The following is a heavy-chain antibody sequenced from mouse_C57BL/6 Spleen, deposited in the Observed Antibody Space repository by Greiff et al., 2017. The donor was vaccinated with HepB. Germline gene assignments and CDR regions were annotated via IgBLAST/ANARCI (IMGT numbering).Heavy chain of an antibody. V-gene: IGHV1-19*01. J-gene: IGHJ4*01. CDR2: INPYNGGT. D-gene: IGHD3-2*02. CDR3: ARLLDSSERDRAMDY. Sequence: VQLQQSGPVLVKPGASVKMSCKASGYTFTDYYMNWVKQSHGKSLEWIGVINPYNGGTSYNQKFKGKATLTVDKSSSTAYMELNSLTSEDSAVYYCARLLDSSERDRAMDYWGQGTSVTVSS. CDR1: GYTFTDYY.